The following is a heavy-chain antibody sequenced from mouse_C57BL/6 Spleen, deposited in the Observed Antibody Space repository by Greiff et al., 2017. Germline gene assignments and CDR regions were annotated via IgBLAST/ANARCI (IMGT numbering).Heavy chain of an antibody. D-gene: IGHD1-1*01. J-gene: IGHJ1*03. CDR3: ERGLYYGSSLSYWYFDV. CDR2: INPNNGGT. V-gene: IGHV1-18*01. Sequence: EVHLVESGPVLVKPGASVKIPCKAAGYTFTDYNMDWVKQSHGKSLEWIGDINPNNGGTIYNQKFKGKAKLTVDKSSSTAYIELRSLTSEDTAVYYCERGLYYGSSLSYWYFDVWSTGTTVNVYS. CDR1: GYTFTDYN.